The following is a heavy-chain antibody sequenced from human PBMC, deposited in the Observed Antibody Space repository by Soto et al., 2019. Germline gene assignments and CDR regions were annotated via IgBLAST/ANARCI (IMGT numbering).Heavy chain of an antibody. D-gene: IGHD4-4*01. J-gene: IGHJ3*01. CDR3: ARAVSNAFDF. CDR1: GASISSAGYY. V-gene: IGHV4-31*03. Sequence: SETLSLTCTVSGASISSAGYYWTWIRQHAGKGLEWIANVDYSENIYYNPSLRSRVTISTDTSKNQFSLSLISVTAADTAVYFCARAVSNAFDFWGQGTMVPVSS. CDR2: VDYSENI.